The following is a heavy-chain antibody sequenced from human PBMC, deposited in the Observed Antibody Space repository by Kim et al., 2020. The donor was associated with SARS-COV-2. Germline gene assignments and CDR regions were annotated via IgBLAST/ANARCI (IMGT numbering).Heavy chain of an antibody. D-gene: IGHD5-18*01. Sequence: LKSRVTISVDTSKNQFSLKLSSVTAADTAVYYCARRSRGYSYGYHYYFDLWGRGALVTVSS. V-gene: IGHV4-39*01. CDR3: ARRSRGYSYGYHYYFDL. J-gene: IGHJ2*01.